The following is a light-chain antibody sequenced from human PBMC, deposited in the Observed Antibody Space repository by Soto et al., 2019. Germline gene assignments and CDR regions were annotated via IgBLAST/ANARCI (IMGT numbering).Light chain of an antibody. CDR2: KAS. Sequence: DIQMTQSPSTLSASVGDRVTITCRASQSISSWLAWYQQKPGKAPKLLIYKASSLESGVPSRFSGSGYGTEFTLTISSLQPDDFATYYCQQYNSYWKFGKPTKVDI. J-gene: IGKJ1*01. CDR1: QSISSW. V-gene: IGKV1-5*03. CDR3: QQYNSYWK.